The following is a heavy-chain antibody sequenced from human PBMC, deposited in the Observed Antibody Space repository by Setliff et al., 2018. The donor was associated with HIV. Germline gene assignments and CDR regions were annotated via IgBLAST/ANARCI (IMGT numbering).Heavy chain of an antibody. V-gene: IGHV3-7*01. CDR3: ACHCQSPDAFGV. CDR2: IKQDGSET. CDR1: GFTFDDYT. J-gene: IGHJ3*01. Sequence: PGGSLRLSCTPFGFTFDDYTMSWVRRAPGKGLEWVANIKQDGSETYYVDSVKGRFTISRDNAKNSLYLQMNSLRAEDTAVYYCACHCQSPDAFGVWGQGTMVTVSS.